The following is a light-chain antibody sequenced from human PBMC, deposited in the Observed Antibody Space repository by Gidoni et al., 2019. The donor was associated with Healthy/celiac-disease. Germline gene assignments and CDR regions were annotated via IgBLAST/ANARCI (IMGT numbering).Light chain of an antibody. V-gene: IGKV1-17*01. CDR1: QGIRNE. CDR3: LQHNSYSWT. CDR2: AAS. J-gene: IGKJ1*01. Sequence: DIQMTQSPSSLSASVGDRFTITCRASQGIRNELGWYQQKPGKAPKRLIYAASSLKSGVPSRFSGSGSGTEFTLTISSLQPEDFATYYCLQHNSYSWTFGQGTKVEIK.